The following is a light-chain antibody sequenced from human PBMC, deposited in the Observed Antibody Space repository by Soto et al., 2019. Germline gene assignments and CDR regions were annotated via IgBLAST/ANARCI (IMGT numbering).Light chain of an antibody. V-gene: IGKV1-39*01. J-gene: IGKJ4*01. CDR1: QSITTS. CDR2: TSS. CDR3: QQFYAVPLT. Sequence: DIQMTQSPSSLSASVGDRVTISCRASQSITTSVNWYQQKPGKAPRLLIYTSSNLYGGVPSRFSGSGSGTDFSLTINSLQPEDVATYYCQQFYAVPLTFGGGTKV.